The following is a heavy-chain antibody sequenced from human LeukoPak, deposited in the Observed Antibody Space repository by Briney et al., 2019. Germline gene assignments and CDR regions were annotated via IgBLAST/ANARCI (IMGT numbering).Heavy chain of an antibody. CDR3: ARDRMYGDPDY. D-gene: IGHD3-10*02. Sequence: GGSLRLSCAAPGFTFSSYWMSWVRQAPGKGLEWVANIKQDGSEKYYVDSVKGRFTISRDNTKNSLYLQMNSLRAEDTAVYYCARDRMYGDPDYWGQGTLVTVSS. CDR1: GFTFSSYW. CDR2: IKQDGSEK. V-gene: IGHV3-7*01. J-gene: IGHJ4*02.